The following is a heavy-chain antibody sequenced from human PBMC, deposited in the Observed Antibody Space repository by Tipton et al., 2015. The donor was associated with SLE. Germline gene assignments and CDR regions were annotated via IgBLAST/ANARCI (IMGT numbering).Heavy chain of an antibody. V-gene: IGHV4-31*02. D-gene: IGHD4-11*01. CDR3: ARMDYSQFQLLYFES. Sequence: LRLSCTVSGGSISNVNYYWNWLRQRPGKGLEWIGYVYYSGNTLYNPSLRSRVTMSLDTSKNQFSLKLRSLTAADSAMYFCARMDYSQFQLLYFESWGQGILVTVSS. CDR2: VYYSGNT. J-gene: IGHJ4*02. CDR1: GGSISNVNYY.